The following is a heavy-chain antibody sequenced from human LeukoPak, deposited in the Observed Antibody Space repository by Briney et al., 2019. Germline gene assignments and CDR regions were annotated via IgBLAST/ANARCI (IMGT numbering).Heavy chain of an antibody. CDR2: INPSGGST. J-gene: IGHJ4*02. CDR3: ARATLSDYYFNY. Sequence: ASVKVSCKASGYTFTSYYMHWVRQAPGQGLEWLGIINPSGGSTSYAQKFQGRLTMARDTSTSTVYMELNSLGSEDTAVYFCARATLSDYYFNYWGQGTLVTVSS. V-gene: IGHV1-46*01. CDR1: GYTFTSYY.